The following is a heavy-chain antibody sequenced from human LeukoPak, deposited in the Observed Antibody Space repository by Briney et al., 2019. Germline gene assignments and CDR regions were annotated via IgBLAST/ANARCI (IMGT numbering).Heavy chain of an antibody. Sequence: ASVKVSCKASGYTFTSYDINWVRQATGQGLEWMGWMNPNSGNTGYAQKFQGRVTMTRNTSISTAYMELSSLRSEDTAVYYCARAATVLDAFDIWGQGTMVTVSS. V-gene: IGHV1-8*01. CDR2: MNPNSGNT. J-gene: IGHJ3*02. D-gene: IGHD4-17*01. CDR1: GYTFTSYD. CDR3: ARAATVLDAFDI.